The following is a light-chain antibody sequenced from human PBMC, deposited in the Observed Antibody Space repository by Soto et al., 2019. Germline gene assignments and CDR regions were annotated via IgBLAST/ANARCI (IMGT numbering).Light chain of an antibody. J-gene: IGKJ1*01. CDR2: AAS. Sequence: DLPMTQSPFSLSASVGDRVTITCRASQSINTYVNWYQQKPGKAPNLLIYAASSLQSGVPSRFSGSGSGTDFTLTISSLQPEDFATYYCQQSYSTPWTFGQGTSVEIK. CDR3: QQSYSTPWT. CDR1: QSINTY. V-gene: IGKV1-39*01.